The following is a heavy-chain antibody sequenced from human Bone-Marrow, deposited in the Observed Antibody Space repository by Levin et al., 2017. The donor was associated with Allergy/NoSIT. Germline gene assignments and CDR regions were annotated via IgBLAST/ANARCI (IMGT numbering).Heavy chain of an antibody. D-gene: IGHD3-9*01. CDR2: ASHDGSNK. J-gene: IGHJ4*02. CDR3: AKDGMVRTHYHMLTAYLGPYFDY. V-gene: IGHV3-30*18. CDR1: GFTFSNYG. Sequence: PGGSLRLSCAASGFTFSNYGMHWVRQAPGEGLEWVAVASHDGSNKYYADFVKGRFTISRDNSKNTLYLQMNSLRAEDTAIYYCAKDGMVRTHYHMLTAYLGPYFDYWGQGTLVTVSS.